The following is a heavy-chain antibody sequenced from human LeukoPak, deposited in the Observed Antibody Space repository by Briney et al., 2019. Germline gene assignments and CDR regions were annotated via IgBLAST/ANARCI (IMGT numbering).Heavy chain of an antibody. V-gene: IGHV1-18*04. D-gene: IGHD3-9*01. Sequence: GASVKVSCKASGYTFTSYIINWVRQAPGQGLEYMGWISTYNGNTNYVQKFQGRVTITTDTSTSTAYMELTSLRSDDTAVYYCALVNRPHDDYWGQGTLVTVSS. J-gene: IGHJ4*02. CDR2: ISTYNGNT. CDR1: GYTFTSYI. CDR3: ALVNRPHDDY.